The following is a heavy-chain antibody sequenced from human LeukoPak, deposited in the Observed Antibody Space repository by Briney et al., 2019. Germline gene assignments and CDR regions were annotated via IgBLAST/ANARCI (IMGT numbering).Heavy chain of an antibody. V-gene: IGHV1-2*02. CDR2: INPNSGGT. CDR1: GYTFTGYY. D-gene: IGHD3-16*01. CDR3: ARGHGPLTLGYYGMDV. J-gene: IGHJ6*02. Sequence: GASVKVSCKASGYTFTGYYMHWVRQAPGQGLEWMGWINPNSGGTNYAQKFQGRVTMTRDTSISTAYMELSRLRSDDTAVYYCARGHGPLTLGYYGMDVWSQGTTVTVSS.